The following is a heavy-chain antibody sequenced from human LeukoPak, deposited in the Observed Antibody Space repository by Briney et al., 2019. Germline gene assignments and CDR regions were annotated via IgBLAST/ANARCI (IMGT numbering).Heavy chain of an antibody. CDR1: GFTFSSYW. J-gene: IGHJ4*02. Sequence: GGSLRLSCAASGFTFSSYWMHWVRQAPGKGLVWVSGINTDGSSTSYADSVKGRFTISRDNAKNTLYLQMNSLRAEDTAVYYCARDRTPYYYDSSGYCWGQGTLVTVSS. V-gene: IGHV3-74*01. CDR2: INTDGSST. CDR3: ARDRTPYYYDSSGYC. D-gene: IGHD3-22*01.